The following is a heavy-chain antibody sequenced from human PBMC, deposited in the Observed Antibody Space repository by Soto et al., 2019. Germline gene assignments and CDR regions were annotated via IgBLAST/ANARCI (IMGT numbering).Heavy chain of an antibody. Sequence: SETLSLTCTVSGGSISSYYWSWIRQPAGKGLEGIGRIYTSGSTNYNPSLKSRVTMSVDTSKNQFPLKLRSVTAADTAVYYCARLVVGATWYYLDYWGQGILVTVS. CDR1: GGSISSYY. CDR3: ARLVVGATWYYLDY. D-gene: IGHD1-26*01. V-gene: IGHV4-4*07. J-gene: IGHJ4*02. CDR2: IYTSGST.